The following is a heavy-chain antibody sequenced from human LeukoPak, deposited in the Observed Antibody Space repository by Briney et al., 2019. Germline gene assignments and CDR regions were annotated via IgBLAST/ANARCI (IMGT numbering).Heavy chain of an antibody. V-gene: IGHV3-66*01. D-gene: IGHD5-12*01. Sequence: GGSLKLSCAASGFTVSSNYMSWVRQAPGKGLEWVSVIYSDRSTYYADSVKGRFTISRDNSKNTLYLQMNSLRAEDTAVYYCARAALSGGDYFDYWGQGTLVTVSS. J-gene: IGHJ4*02. CDR1: GFTVSSNY. CDR3: ARAALSGGDYFDY. CDR2: IYSDRST.